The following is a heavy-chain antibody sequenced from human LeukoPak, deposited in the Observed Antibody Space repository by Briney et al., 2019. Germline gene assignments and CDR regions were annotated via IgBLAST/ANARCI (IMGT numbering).Heavy chain of an antibody. CDR2: ITTYKGNT. J-gene: IGHJ4*02. CDR3: ARAFSGSGYPN. Sequence: EASVKVSCKASGYIFSNYGISCVRQAPGEGLEWIGWITTYKGNTAYAQKLQGRVTMTTDTSTSTAYMELRSLRSDDTAVYYCARAFSGSGYPNWGQGTLVTVAS. D-gene: IGHD3-22*01. V-gene: IGHV1-18*01. CDR1: GYIFSNYG.